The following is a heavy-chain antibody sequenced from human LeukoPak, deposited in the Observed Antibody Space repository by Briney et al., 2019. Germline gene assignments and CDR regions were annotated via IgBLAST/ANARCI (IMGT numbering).Heavy chain of an antibody. CDR2: IYYSGST. V-gene: IGHV4-30-4*08. J-gene: IGHJ4*02. CDR1: GGSFSGYY. CDR3: ARMSDDYGENFDY. D-gene: IGHD4-17*01. Sequence: PSETLSLTCAVYGGSFSGYYWSWIRQPPGKGLEWIGYIYYSGSTYYNPSLKSRVTISVDTSKNQFSLKLSSVTAADTAVYYCARMSDDYGENFDYWGQGTLVTVSS.